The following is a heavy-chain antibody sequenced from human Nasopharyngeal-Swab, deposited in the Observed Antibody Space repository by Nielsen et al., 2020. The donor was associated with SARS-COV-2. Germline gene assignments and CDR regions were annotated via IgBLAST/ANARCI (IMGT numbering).Heavy chain of an antibody. CDR2: ISRDGEDT. V-gene: IGHV3-43*02. J-gene: IGHJ4*02. CDR3: ARDVGATLDYFDY. CDR1: GFMFHDFA. D-gene: IGHD1-26*01. Sequence: GESLKISCAASGFMFHDFAMHWVRQAPGKGLEWVSHISRDGEDTSYADFVKGRFTVSRDNSKNSLYLQMKSLRTEDSAVYYCARDVGATLDYFDYWGQGTLVTVSS.